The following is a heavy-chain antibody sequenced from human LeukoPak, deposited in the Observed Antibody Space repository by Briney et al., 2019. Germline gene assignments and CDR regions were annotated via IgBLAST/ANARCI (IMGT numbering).Heavy chain of an antibody. CDR1: GYTFTGYY. Sequence: ASVKVSCKASGYTFTGYYMHWVRQAPGQGLEWMGITNPSGGSTSYAQKFQGRVTMTRDTSTSTVYMELSSLRSEDTAVYYCARGDGSGSYYVKVYYYGMDVWGQGTTVTVSS. CDR2: TNPSGGST. J-gene: IGHJ6*02. V-gene: IGHV1-46*01. D-gene: IGHD3-10*01. CDR3: ARGDGSGSYYVKVYYYGMDV.